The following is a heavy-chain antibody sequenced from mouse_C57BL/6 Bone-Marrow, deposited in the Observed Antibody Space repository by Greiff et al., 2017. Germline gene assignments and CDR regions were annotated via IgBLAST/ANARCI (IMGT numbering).Heavy chain of an antibody. CDR1: GYTFTSYW. CDR2: IDPSDSYT. CDR3: ANHYYGSSYDWYFDV. V-gene: IGHV1-69*01. D-gene: IGHD1-1*01. J-gene: IGHJ1*03. Sequence: QVQLQQPGAELVMPGASVKLSCKASGYTFTSYWMHWVKQRPGQGLEWIGEIDPSDSYTNYNQKFKGKSTLTVDKSSSTAYMQLSSLTSEDSAVYDCANHYYGSSYDWYFDVWGTGTTVTVSS.